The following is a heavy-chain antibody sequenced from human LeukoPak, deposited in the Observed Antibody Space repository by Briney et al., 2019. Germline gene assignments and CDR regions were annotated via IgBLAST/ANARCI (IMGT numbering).Heavy chain of an antibody. Sequence: SETLSLTCTVSGGSISSSSYYWGWIRQPPGKGLEWIGSIYYSGSTYYNPSLKSRVTMSVDRSKNQFSLKLSSVTAADTAVYYCARERGYCFDPWGQGMLVTVSS. V-gene: IGHV4-39*07. CDR1: GGSISSSSYY. CDR3: ARERGYCFDP. D-gene: IGHD3-3*01. CDR2: IYYSGST. J-gene: IGHJ5*02.